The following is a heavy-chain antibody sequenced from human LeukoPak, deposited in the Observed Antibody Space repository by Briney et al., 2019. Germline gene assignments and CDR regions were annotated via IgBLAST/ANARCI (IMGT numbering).Heavy chain of an antibody. D-gene: IGHD1-26*01. CDR1: GFTFDDYG. J-gene: IGHJ4*02. Sequence: GGSLRLSCAASGFTFDDYGMSWVRQAPGKGLEWVSGINWNGGSTGYADSVKGRFTISRDNAKNSLYLQMNSLRAEDTALYYCAKGGSYYELDYWGQGTLVTVSS. CDR3: AKGGSYYELDY. V-gene: IGHV3-20*04. CDR2: INWNGGST.